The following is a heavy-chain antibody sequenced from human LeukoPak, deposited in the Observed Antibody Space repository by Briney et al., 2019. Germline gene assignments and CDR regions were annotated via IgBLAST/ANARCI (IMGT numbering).Heavy chain of an antibody. Sequence: GGSLRLSCTTSGFPFGDYAMNWVRQAPGKGLEWVAFIRSKDFGGTTNYAASVKGRFTISRDDSKSIAYLQMNSLKTEDTAVYYCSRETIQVWSRYYYYYMAVWGEGTTVTVSS. D-gene: IGHD5-18*01. CDR3: SRETIQVWSRYYYYYMAV. CDR1: GFPFGDYA. CDR2: IRSKDFGGTT. J-gene: IGHJ6*03. V-gene: IGHV3-49*04.